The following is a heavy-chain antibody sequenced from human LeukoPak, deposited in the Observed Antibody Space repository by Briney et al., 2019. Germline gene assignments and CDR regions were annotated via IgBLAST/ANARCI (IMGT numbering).Heavy chain of an antibody. CDR1: GGSISSYY. CDR2: IYTSGST. CDR3: ARSGFYYYDSSGLYAFDI. J-gene: IGHJ3*02. Sequence: SETLSLTCTVSGGSISSYYWSWIRQPPGKGLEWIGYIYTSGSTNYNPSLKSRVTISVDTPKNQFSLKLSSVTAADTAVYYCARSGFYYYDSSGLYAFDIWGQGTIVTVSS. D-gene: IGHD3-22*01. V-gene: IGHV4-4*09.